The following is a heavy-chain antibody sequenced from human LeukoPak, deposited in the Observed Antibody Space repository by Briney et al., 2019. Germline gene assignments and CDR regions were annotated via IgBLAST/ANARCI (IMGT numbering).Heavy chain of an antibody. CDR2: IYKSGST. Sequence: SETLSLTCTVSGGSISITSYYWGWIRQPPGKGLEWIGSIYKSGSTYYNPSLKSRVTISVDTSKNQFSLKLSSVTAADTAVYYCARLWGYSYGYLDYWGQGTLVTVSS. CDR1: GGSISITSYY. J-gene: IGHJ4*02. CDR3: ARLWGYSYGYLDY. V-gene: IGHV4-39*01. D-gene: IGHD5-18*01.